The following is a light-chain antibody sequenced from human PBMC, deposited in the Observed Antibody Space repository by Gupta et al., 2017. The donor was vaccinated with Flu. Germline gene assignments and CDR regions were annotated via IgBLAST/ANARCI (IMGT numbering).Light chain of an antibody. V-gene: IGKV1-6*01. CDR1: QDIRNT. J-gene: IGKJ4*01. CDR2: NVS. Sequence: AIQMTQSPSSLSASVGDRVTITCRASQDIRNTLGWYQQKPGKAPKLLMYNVSALQSGVPSRFSGSGSGTDFTLSISSLQPEDLATYYCLHDYNYPLTFGGGTKVEIK. CDR3: LHDYNYPLT.